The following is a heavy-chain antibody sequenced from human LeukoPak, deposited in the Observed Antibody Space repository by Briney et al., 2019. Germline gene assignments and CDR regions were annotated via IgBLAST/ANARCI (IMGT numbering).Heavy chain of an antibody. CDR1: GGSISSYY. CDR3: ARAHKPLILWWSALRYFDL. D-gene: IGHD2-21*01. Sequence: PSETLSLTCTVSGGSISSYYWSWIRQPPGKGLEWIGYIYYSGSTNYNPSLKSRVTISVDTSKNQFSLKLSSVTAADTAVYYCARAHKPLILWWSALRYFDLWGRGTLVTVPS. V-gene: IGHV4-59*01. CDR2: IYYSGST. J-gene: IGHJ2*01.